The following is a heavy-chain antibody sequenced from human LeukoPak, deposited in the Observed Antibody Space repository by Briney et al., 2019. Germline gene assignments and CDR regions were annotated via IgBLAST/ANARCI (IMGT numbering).Heavy chain of an antibody. J-gene: IGHJ4*02. D-gene: IGHD3-10*01. CDR1: GYTFTSYG. V-gene: IGHV1-18*01. CDR3: ARESHVTREDY. Sequence: ASVKVSCKASGYTFTSYGISWVRQAPGQGLEWMGWISGYDGNTDYAQKFQGRLTMTTDTSTSTAYMESRSLRPDDTAVYYCARESHVTREDYWGRGTLVTVSS. CDR2: ISGYDGNT.